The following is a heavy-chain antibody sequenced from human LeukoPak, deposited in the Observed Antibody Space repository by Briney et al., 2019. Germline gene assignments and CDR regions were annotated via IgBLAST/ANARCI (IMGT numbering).Heavy chain of an antibody. CDR3: ARRREKYDFLTRKYYYYMDV. D-gene: IGHD3-9*01. CDR1: GGSISSSSYY. CDR2: FYYSGST. J-gene: IGHJ6*03. V-gene: IGHV4-39*01. Sequence: SETLSLTCTVSGGSISSSSYYRGWIRQPPGKGLEWIGTFYYSGSTYYNPSLKSRVTISVDTSKNPFSLKLSSVTAADTAVYYCARRREKYDFLTRKYYYYMDVWGKGTTVTISS.